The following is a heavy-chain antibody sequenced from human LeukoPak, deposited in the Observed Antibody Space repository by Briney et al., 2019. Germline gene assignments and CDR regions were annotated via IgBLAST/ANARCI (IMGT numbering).Heavy chain of an antibody. CDR1: GGSINSGGFY. CDR2: IYYTGST. D-gene: IGHD1-7*01. J-gene: IGHJ5*02. Sequence: SETLSLTCTVSGGSINSGGFYWSWIRQHPGTGLEWIGYIYYTGSTYYNPSLKSRVTMSVDTSKNQFSLKLSSVTAADTAVYYCARENYRLKTRWFDPWGQGTLVTASS. V-gene: IGHV4-31*03. CDR3: ARENYRLKTRWFDP.